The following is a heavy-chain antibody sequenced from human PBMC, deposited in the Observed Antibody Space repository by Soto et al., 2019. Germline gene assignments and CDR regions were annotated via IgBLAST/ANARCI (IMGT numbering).Heavy chain of an antibody. J-gene: IGHJ4*02. Sequence: PGGTLRLSCAASGCAFSGYAMRWVRQAPGKGLEWVAVISYDGSNKYYADSVKSRFTISRDNSKNTLYLQMNSLRAEDTAVYYCARVRARSVVTCFDYWGQGTPVTVSS. CDR3: ARVRARSVVTCFDY. CDR2: ISYDGSNK. D-gene: IGHD2-15*01. V-gene: IGHV3-30-3*01. CDR1: GCAFSGYA.